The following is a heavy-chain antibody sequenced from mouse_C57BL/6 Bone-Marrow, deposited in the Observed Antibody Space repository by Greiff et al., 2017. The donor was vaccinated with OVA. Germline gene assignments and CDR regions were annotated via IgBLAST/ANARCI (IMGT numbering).Heavy chain of an antibody. CDR1: GYTFTDYY. D-gene: IGHD1-1*01. CDR3: ARMVHYYGSSYVPFAY. J-gene: IGHJ3*01. Sequence: EVQLQQSGPELVKPGASVKISCKASGYTFTDYYMNWVKQSHGKSLEWIGDINPNNGGTSYNQKFKGKATLTVDKSSSTAYMELRSLTSEDSAVYYCARMVHYYGSSYVPFAYWGQGTLVTVSA. CDR2: INPNNGGT. V-gene: IGHV1-26*01.